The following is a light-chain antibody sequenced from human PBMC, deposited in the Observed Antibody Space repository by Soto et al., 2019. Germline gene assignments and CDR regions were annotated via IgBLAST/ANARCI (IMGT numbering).Light chain of an antibody. CDR1: SSDVGSYNL. CDR3: CSYAGSDPMI. CDR2: EGS. J-gene: IGLJ2*01. V-gene: IGLV2-23*01. Sequence: QSALTQPASVSGSPGQSITISCTGTSSDVGSYNLVSWYQQPPGEAPKLMIYEGSKRPSGVSKRFSGSKSGNTASLTIPGHQAEDEADYYCCSYAGSDPMIFGGGTKLPVL.